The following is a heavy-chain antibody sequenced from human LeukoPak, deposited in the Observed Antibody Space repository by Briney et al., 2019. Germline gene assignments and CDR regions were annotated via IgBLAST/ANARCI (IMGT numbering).Heavy chain of an antibody. J-gene: IGHJ4*02. D-gene: IGHD6-13*01. CDR1: GDSISSYY. CDR3: ARHPGIAAAGDY. Sequence: SETLSLTCTVSGDSISSYYWSWIRQPPGKGLEWIGYIYYSGGTNYNPSLKSRVTILVDTSKNQFSLKLSSVTAADKAVYYCARHPGIAAAGDYWGQGTLVTVSS. CDR2: IYYSGGT. V-gene: IGHV4-59*08.